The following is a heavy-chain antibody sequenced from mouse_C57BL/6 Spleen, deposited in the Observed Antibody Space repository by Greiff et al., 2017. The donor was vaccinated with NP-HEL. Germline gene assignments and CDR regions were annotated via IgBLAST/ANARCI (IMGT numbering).Heavy chain of an antibody. Sequence: EVKLMESGGGLVQPGGSMKLSCAASGFTFSDAWMDWVRQSPEKGLEWVAEIRNKANNHATYYAESVKGRFTISRDDSKSSVYLQMNSLRAEDTGIYYCTEGGEGYYGYYAMDYWGQGTSVTVSS. V-gene: IGHV6-6*01. J-gene: IGHJ4*01. CDR1: GFTFSDAW. D-gene: IGHD2-3*01. CDR3: TEGGEGYYGYYAMDY. CDR2: IRNKANNHAT.